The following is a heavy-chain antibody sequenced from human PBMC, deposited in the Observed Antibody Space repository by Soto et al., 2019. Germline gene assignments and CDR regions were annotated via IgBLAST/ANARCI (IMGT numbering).Heavy chain of an antibody. CDR2: VYNSGST. Sequence: SETLSLTCTVSGGSISSNYWTWIRQPPGKGLEWIGCVYNSGSTNYNPSLKSRVTISEDTSKSQFSLKVNSMTAADTAVYYCARYRREAVAGYTLDNWGQGILVTVSS. V-gene: IGHV4-59*01. CDR3: ARYRREAVAGYTLDN. J-gene: IGHJ4*02. CDR1: GGSISSNY. D-gene: IGHD6-13*01.